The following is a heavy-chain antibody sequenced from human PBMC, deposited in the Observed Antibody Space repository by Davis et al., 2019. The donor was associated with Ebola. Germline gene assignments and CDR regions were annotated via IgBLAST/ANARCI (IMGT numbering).Heavy chain of an antibody. V-gene: IGHV1-2*04. CDR1: GGTFSSYA. CDR3: ARWGSNSSGYPNAFDI. Sequence: ASVKVSCKASGGTFSSYAISWVRQAPGQGLEWMGWINPNSGGTNYAQKFQGWVTMTRDTSISTAYMELSRLRSDDTAVYYCARWGSNSSGYPNAFDILGQGTMVTVSS. D-gene: IGHD3-22*01. CDR2: INPNSGGT. J-gene: IGHJ3*02.